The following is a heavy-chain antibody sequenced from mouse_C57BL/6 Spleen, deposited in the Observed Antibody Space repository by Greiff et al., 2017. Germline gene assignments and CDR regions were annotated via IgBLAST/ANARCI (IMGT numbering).Heavy chain of an antibody. Sequence: EVQRVESGPELVKPGASVKMSCKASGYTFTSYVMHWVKQKPGQGLEWIGYIYPYNDGTKYNEQFKGKATLTSDKSSSTAYMELSSLTSADTAVXYYAKFDYDDPFYAMDYWGQGTSVTVSS. J-gene: IGHJ4*01. CDR3: AKFDYDDPFYAMDY. CDR2: IYPYNDGT. V-gene: IGHV1-14*01. D-gene: IGHD2-4*01. CDR1: GYTFTSYV.